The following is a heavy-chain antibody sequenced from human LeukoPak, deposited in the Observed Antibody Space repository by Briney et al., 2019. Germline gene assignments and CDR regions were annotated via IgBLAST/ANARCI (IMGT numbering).Heavy chain of an antibody. V-gene: IGHV4-4*07. J-gene: IGHJ6*03. D-gene: IGHD4-17*01. Sequence: SETLSLTCTVSGGSISSYHWSWIRQPAGKGLEWIGRIYTSGSTNYNPSLKRRVTMSLDTPKNQFSLKVTSVTAADTALYYCARDLSPLYGRYYYYHMDVWGKGTTVTVSS. CDR3: ARDLSPLYGRYYYYHMDV. CDR2: IYTSGST. CDR1: GGSISSYH.